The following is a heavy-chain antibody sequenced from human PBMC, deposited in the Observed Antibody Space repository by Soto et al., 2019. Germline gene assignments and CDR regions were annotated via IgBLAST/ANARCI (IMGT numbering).Heavy chain of an antibody. D-gene: IGHD3-22*01. V-gene: IGHV4-34*01. CDR3: ARKPITYYYDSSGYPKGQFDY. CDR2: INHSGST. Sequence: LSLTVAVYGXSFSGYYWSWIRQPPGKGPEWIGEINHSGSTNYNPSLKSRVTISVDTSKNQFSLKLSSVTAADTAVYYCARKPITYYYDSSGYPKGQFDYWGQGTLVTVS. CDR1: GXSFSGYY. J-gene: IGHJ4*02.